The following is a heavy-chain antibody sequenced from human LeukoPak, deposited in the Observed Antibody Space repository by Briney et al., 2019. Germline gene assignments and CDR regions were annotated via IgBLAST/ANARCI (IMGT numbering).Heavy chain of an antibody. Sequence: SETLSLTCTVSGYSISSGYYWGWIRQPPGKGLEWIGSIYHSGSTYYNPSLKSRVTISVDTSKNQFSLKLSSVTAADTAVYYCARDTGSYFLGPFDYWGLGTLVTVSS. CDR1: GYSISSGYY. J-gene: IGHJ4*02. CDR2: IYHSGST. CDR3: ARDTGSYFLGPFDY. V-gene: IGHV4-38-2*02. D-gene: IGHD1-26*01.